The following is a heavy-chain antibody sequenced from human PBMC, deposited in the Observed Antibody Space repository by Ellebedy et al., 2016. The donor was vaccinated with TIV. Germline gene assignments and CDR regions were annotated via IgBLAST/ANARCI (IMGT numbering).Heavy chain of an antibody. J-gene: IGHJ4*02. D-gene: IGHD7-27*01. CDR3: ARAFVGIDY. CDR2: ISSSSSYI. V-gene: IGHV3-21*01. Sequence: GESLKIPCAASGFTFSSYSMNWVRQAPGKGLEWVSSISSSSSYIYYADSVKGRFTISRDNAKNSLYLQMNSLRAEETAVYYCARAFVGIDYWGQGTLVTVSS. CDR1: GFTFSSYS.